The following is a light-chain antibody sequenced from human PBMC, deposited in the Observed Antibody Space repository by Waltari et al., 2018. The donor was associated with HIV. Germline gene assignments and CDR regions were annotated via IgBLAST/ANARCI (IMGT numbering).Light chain of an antibody. CDR3: ASYLRSGPLGV. Sequence: QSALTQPRAVSGSPGQSVTIPCPGIATPAGDYNYVSWYQHRPGRTPWLLLFNVDKRHSGVPSRFSGSRSGSTASLTISDLQFDDEGDYYCASYLRSGPLGVFGGGTTLTVL. J-gene: IGLJ2*01. V-gene: IGLV2-11*01. CDR2: NVD. CDR1: ATPAGDYNY.